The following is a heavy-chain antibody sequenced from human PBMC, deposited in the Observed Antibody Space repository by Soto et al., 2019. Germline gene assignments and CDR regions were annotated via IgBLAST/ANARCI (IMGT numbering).Heavy chain of an antibody. V-gene: IGHV1-3*01. Sequence: GASVKVSCKASGSTFTSYAMHWVRQAPGQRLEWMGWINAGNGNTKYSQKFQGRVTITRDTSASTAYMELSSLRSEDTAVYYCARELLGYCSSTSCFNYYYYGMDVWGQGTTVTVS. CDR2: INAGNGNT. CDR3: ARELLGYCSSTSCFNYYYYGMDV. D-gene: IGHD2-2*01. CDR1: GSTFTSYA. J-gene: IGHJ6*02.